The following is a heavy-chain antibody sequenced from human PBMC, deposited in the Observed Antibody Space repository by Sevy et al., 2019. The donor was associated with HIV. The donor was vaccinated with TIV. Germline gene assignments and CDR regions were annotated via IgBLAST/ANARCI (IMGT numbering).Heavy chain of an antibody. V-gene: IGHV3-7*01. J-gene: IGHJ6*04. CDR1: GFTFTSYW. Sequence: GGSLRLSCEASGFTFTSYWMNWVRQAPGKGREWVAKIKEDGRDNYNVDSVKGAFTSSRDNAQNSLYLEMNSLRAEDTAVYYCARWDVWGKGTTVTVSS. CDR2: IKEDGRDN. CDR3: ARWDV.